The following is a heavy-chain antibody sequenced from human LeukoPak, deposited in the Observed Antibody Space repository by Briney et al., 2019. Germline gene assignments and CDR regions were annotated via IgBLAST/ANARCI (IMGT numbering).Heavy chain of an antibody. J-gene: IGHJ6*02. D-gene: IGHD2-2*02. CDR3: ARDGIVVGPAAIIYYYYGMDV. V-gene: IGHV6-1*01. Sequence: SQTLSLTCAISGDSVSSNSAAWNWIRQSPSRGLEWLGRAYYRSKWYNDYAVSVKSRITINPDTSKNQFSLLLNSVTPEDTAVYYCARDGIVVGPAAIIYYYYGMDVWGQGTTVTVSS. CDR1: GDSVSSNSAA. CDR2: AYYRSKWYN.